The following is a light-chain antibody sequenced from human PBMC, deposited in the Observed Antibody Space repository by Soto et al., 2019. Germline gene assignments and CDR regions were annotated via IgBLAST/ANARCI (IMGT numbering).Light chain of an antibody. V-gene: IGLV2-11*01. CDR3: CSHAGNYGTYSWV. Sequence: QSALTQPRSVSGSPGQSVTISCTGTSSDIGASDYVSWYRQHPGKAPKLMIFDVSKRPSGVPDRFSGSKSGDMASLTISGLQAEDEADYYCCSHAGNYGTYSWVFGGGTKLTVL. J-gene: IGLJ3*02. CDR2: DVS. CDR1: SSDIGASDY.